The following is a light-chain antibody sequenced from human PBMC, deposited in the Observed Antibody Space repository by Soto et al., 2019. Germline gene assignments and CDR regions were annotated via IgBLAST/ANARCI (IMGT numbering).Light chain of an antibody. CDR3: SSYTSSSTPYV. Sequence: QSALTQPASVSGSPGQSITISCTGTSSDVGGYNYVSWYQQHPGKAPKLMIYEVSNRPSGVSNRFSGSKSGSTASLTISGLQAEDEADYYCSSYTSSSTPYVFGTGTQLTVL. CDR2: EVS. CDR1: SSDVGGYNY. V-gene: IGLV2-14*01. J-gene: IGLJ1*01.